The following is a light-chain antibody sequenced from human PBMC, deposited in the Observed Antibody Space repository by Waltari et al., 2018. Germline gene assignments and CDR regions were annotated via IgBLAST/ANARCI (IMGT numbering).Light chain of an antibody. CDR3: AAWDASLSAWL. CDR2: RNN. V-gene: IGLV1-47*01. Sequence: QSVLTQPPSASATPGQRLTISCSGSSSNIGSNYVYWYQHLPGTAPKLLIYRNNLRPAGGPGRFSGAKSDTSASVTISGLRSEDEADYYCAAWDASLSAWLFGGGTKVTVL. J-gene: IGLJ3*02. CDR1: SSNIGSNY.